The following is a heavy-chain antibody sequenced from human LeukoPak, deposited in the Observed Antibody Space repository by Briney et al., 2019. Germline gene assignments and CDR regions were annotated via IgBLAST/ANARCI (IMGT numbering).Heavy chain of an antibody. D-gene: IGHD3-22*01. J-gene: IGHJ5*02. CDR2: IFYSGSS. CDR3: ARGRRSYYDSSGYYPRNWFDP. V-gene: IGHV4-39*07. CDR1: GGSISSDISY. Sequence: SETLSLTCTVSGGSISSDISYWAWVRQPPEKGLEWIGTIFYSGSSYYNPSLKSRVTISVDTSKNQFSLKLSSVTAADTAVYYCARGRRSYYDSSGYYPRNWFDPWGQGTLVTVSS.